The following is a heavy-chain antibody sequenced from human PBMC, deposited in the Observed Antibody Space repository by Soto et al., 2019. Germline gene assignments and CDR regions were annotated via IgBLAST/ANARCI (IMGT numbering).Heavy chain of an antibody. D-gene: IGHD1-1*01. J-gene: IGHJ6*03. Sequence: QVQLVQSGAEVKKPGSSVKVSCKASGGTFSSYTISWVRQAPGQGLEWMGRIIPILGIANYAQKFQGRVMISADKSTSTAYMELSSLRSEDTAVYYCAREPHDAPYYYCYMDVWGKGTTVTVSS. CDR3: AREPHDAPYYYCYMDV. CDR1: GGTFSSYT. CDR2: IIPILGIA. V-gene: IGHV1-69*08.